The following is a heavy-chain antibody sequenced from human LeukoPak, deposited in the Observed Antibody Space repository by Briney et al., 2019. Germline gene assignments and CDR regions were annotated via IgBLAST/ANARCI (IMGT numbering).Heavy chain of an antibody. CDR3: ARGSDYYGSGGTYFDL. D-gene: IGHD3-10*01. CDR2: IYYSGST. V-gene: IGHV4-31*03. J-gene: IGHJ2*01. CDR1: GGSISSGGYY. Sequence: KSSETLSLTCTVSGGSISSGGYYWSWIRQHPGKGLEWIGYIYYSGSTYYNPSLKSRVTISVDTSKNQFSLKLSSVTAADTAVYYCARGSDYYGSGGTYFDLWGRGTLVTVSS.